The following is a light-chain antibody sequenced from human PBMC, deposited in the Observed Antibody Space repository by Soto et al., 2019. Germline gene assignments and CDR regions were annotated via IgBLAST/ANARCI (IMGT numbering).Light chain of an antibody. V-gene: IGKV1-27*01. J-gene: IGKJ4*01. CDR3: QKYNTAPLT. CDR2: ATS. Sequence: DVQMTQSPSSLSAFVGDRVTITCRASQGIAPYLAWFQQKPGKVPKLLIYATSTLQSGVPSRFSGSGSGTDFTLTISSLQPEDVATYYCQKYNTAPLTLGGGIKVEIK. CDR1: QGIAPY.